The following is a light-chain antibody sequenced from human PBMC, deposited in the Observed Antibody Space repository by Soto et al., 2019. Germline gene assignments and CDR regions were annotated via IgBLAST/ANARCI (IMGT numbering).Light chain of an antibody. CDR2: DVS. CDR3: SSFTTSSSVV. J-gene: IGLJ2*01. CDR1: SSDVGDYNY. Sequence: QAVLTQPASVSGSPGQSITISCTETSSDVGDYNYVSWYQQHPGKAPKLMLFDVSNRPSGVSNRFSGSKSGNTASLTISGLQAEDEADYYCSSFTTSSSVVFGGGTKLNVL. V-gene: IGLV2-14*01.